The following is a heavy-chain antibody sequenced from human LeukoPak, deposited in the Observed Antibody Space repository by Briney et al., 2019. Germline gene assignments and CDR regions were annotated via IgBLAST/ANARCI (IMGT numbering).Heavy chain of an antibody. CDR3: ARGRSNYYGMDV. V-gene: IGHV4-34*01. CDR1: GGSFSGYY. CDR2: INHSGST. J-gene: IGHJ6*02. D-gene: IGHD1-26*01. Sequence: SETLSLTCAVYGGSFSGYYWSWIRQPPGKGLEWIGEINHSGSTNYNPSLKSRVTMSVDTSKNLFSLKVSSVTAADTAVYYCARGRSNYYGMDVWGQGTTVTVSS.